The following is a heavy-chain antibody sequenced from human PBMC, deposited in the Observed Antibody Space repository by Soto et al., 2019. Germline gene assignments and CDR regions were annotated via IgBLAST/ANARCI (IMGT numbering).Heavy chain of an antibody. J-gene: IGHJ4*02. CDR3: ARRIVATETFEY. Sequence: PSQTLSLTCTVAGGSRFRYYWSWILQPPGRGLEWIGFIYYAGSTKYNPSLNSRVTISVDTSKNQFSLTVTSVTAADTAVYYCARRIVATETFEYWGQGTLVTVSS. CDR2: IYYAGST. D-gene: IGHD5-12*01. CDR1: GGSRFRYY. V-gene: IGHV4-59*08.